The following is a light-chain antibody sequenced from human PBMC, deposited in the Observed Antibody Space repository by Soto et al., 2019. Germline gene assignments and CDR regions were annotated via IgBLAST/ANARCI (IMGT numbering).Light chain of an antibody. J-gene: IGKJ5*01. V-gene: IGKV1-5*01. CDR1: QSIGRW. CDR3: QQHGISHIT. CDR2: DAS. Sequence: DIQLNQTPSTLSASVGETVTVTCRASQSIGRWLAWYQQKPGKAPKLLIFDASTLENGVPARFSGSRSGPDFTLTITRLEPDDSAVYYCQQHGISHITFGQGTRLEIK.